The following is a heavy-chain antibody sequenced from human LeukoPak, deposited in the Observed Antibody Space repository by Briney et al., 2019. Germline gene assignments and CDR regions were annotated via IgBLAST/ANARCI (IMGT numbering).Heavy chain of an antibody. CDR1: GYTFTCYY. V-gene: IGHV1-2*02. J-gene: IGHJ5*02. CDR3: ARDSGFWSGYSRYNWFDP. CDR2: INHNSGGK. Sequence: GASVKVSCKAAGYTFTCYYMHWVRQAPGQGLGWMGGINHNSGGKNYAQKFQGRVTMNRDTSISTAYMELSRLRSDDTAVYYCARDSGFWSGYSRYNWFDPWGQGTLVTVSS. D-gene: IGHD3-3*01.